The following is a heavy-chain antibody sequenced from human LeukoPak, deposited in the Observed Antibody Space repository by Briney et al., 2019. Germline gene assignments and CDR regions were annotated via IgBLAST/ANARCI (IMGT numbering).Heavy chain of an antibody. V-gene: IGHV3-7*05. CDR1: GFTFSTYW. CDR2: IKQDGSEK. Sequence: GGSLRLSRVASGFTFSTYWMSWVRQAPGKGLEWVASIKQDGSEKYYVDSVKGRFTISRDNAKNSLYLQMNSLRAEDTAVYYCARLIRPYFDYWGQGTLVTVSS. CDR3: ARLIRPYFDY. J-gene: IGHJ4*02.